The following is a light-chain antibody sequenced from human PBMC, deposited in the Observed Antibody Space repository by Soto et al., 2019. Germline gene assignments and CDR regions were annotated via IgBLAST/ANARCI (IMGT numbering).Light chain of an antibody. V-gene: IGKV3-15*01. Sequence: EIVMTQSPATLSVSPGERVTLSCRASQSLSSHLAWYQQKPGQAPGLLIYGVSTRATGVPTRFSGSASGTEFTITISSLLSEDFAVYYCQQYHDWPLTFGGGTKVEIK. CDR3: QQYHDWPLT. J-gene: IGKJ4*01. CDR1: QSLSSH. CDR2: GVS.